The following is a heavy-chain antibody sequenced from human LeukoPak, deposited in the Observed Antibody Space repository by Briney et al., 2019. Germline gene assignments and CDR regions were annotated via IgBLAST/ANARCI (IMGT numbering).Heavy chain of an antibody. CDR1: GFTFSSYS. D-gene: IGHD2-15*01. J-gene: IGHJ5*02. CDR2: ISSSSSYI. V-gene: IGHV3-21*01. Sequence: GGSLRLSCAASGFTFSSYSMNWVRQAPGKGLEWVSSISSSSSYIYYADSVKGRFTISRDNAKNSLYLQMNSLRAEDTAVYYCARHPQYCSGGTCYSFNWFDPWGQGTLVTVSS. CDR3: ARHPQYCSGGTCYSFNWFDP.